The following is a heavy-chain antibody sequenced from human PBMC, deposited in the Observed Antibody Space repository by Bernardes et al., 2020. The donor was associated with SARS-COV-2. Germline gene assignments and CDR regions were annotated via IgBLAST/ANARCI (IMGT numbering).Heavy chain of an antibody. J-gene: IGHJ1*01. CDR1: GGSFSGYY. CDR2: INHSGNT. V-gene: IGHV4-34*01. D-gene: IGHD5-18*01. Sequence: TLSLTCAVYGGSFSGYYWSWIRQTPGKGLEWIGEINHSGNTNYIPSLKSRVTISVDTSKSQFSLKLLSVTAADTAVYYCARGDFRRSPRKWQPSERYGYPLMYFSQWSQGTLVTVS. CDR3: ARGDFRRSPRKWQPSERYGYPLMYFSQ.